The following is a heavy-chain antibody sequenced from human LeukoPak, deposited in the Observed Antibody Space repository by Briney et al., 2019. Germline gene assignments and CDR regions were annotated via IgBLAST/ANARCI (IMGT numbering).Heavy chain of an antibody. V-gene: IGHV4-34*01. J-gene: IGHJ4*02. CDR2: INHSGST. CDR1: GGSFSGYY. Sequence: PSETLSLTCAVYGGSFSGYYWSWIRQPPGKGLEWIGEINHSGSTNYNPSLKSRVTISVDTSKNQFSLKLSFVTAADTAVYYCARGRVYSYGTFDYWGQGTLVTVSS. D-gene: IGHD5-18*01. CDR3: ARGRVYSYGTFDY.